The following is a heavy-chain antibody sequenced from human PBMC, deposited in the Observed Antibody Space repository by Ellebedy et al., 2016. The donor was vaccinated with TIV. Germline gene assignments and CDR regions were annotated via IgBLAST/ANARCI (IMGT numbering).Heavy chain of an antibody. CDR3: ARERWPTGGYDLDY. Sequence: ASVKVSCXASGYTFTRYYMHWVRQAPGQGLEWMGWINPNSGGTNYAQKFQGWVTMTRDTSISTAYMELSRLRSDDTAVYYCARERWPTGGYDLDYWGQGTLVTVSS. J-gene: IGHJ4*02. CDR1: GYTFTRYY. CDR2: INPNSGGT. D-gene: IGHD5-12*01. V-gene: IGHV1-2*04.